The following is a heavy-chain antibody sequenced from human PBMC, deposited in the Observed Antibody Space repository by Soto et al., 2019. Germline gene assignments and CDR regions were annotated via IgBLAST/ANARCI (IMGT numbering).Heavy chain of an antibody. D-gene: IGHD3-22*01. Sequence: EVQLVESGGGLVQPGGSLRLSCAASGFTFSSYSMNWVRQAPGKGLEWVSYISSSGSTIYYADSVKGRFTISRDNAKNSLYLQMNCLQDEDTAVYYCAIKNTSYYDSSGRMDVWGQGTTVTVSS. J-gene: IGHJ6*02. V-gene: IGHV3-48*02. CDR3: AIKNTSYYDSSGRMDV. CDR2: ISSSGSTI. CDR1: GFTFSSYS.